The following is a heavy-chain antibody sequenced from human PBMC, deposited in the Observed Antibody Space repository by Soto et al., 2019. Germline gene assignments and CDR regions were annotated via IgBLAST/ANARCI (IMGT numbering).Heavy chain of an antibody. CDR3: ARDPSYYGMDV. Sequence: ASVKVTCKASGYTFTSYAMHWVRQAPGQRLEWMGWINAGNGNTKYSQKFQGRVTITRDTSASTAYMELSSLRSEDTAVYYCARDPSYYGMDVWGQGTTVTVSS. CDR2: INAGNGNT. J-gene: IGHJ6*02. CDR1: GYTFTSYA. V-gene: IGHV1-3*01.